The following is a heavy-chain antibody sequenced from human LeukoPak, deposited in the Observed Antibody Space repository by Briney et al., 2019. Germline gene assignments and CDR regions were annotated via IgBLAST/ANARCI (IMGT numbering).Heavy chain of an antibody. CDR2: ISSSGSTI. CDR3: ARDSPDIYYDSSGYSY. Sequence: PGGSLRLSCAASGFTFSSYEMNWVRQAPGKGLEWVSYISSSGSTIYYADSVKGRFTISRDNAKKSLYLQMNSLRVEDTAVYYCARDSPDIYYDSSGYSYWGQGTLVTVSS. V-gene: IGHV3-48*03. CDR1: GFTFSSYE. D-gene: IGHD3-22*01. J-gene: IGHJ4*02.